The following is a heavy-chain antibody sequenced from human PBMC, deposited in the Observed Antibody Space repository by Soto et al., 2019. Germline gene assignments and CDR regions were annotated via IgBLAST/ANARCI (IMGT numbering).Heavy chain of an antibody. D-gene: IGHD3-22*01. CDR2: LYYGRSA. J-gene: IGHJ4*02. V-gene: IGHV4-59*01. CDR1: GDSISSYF. Sequence: SETQSLTCAVSGDSISSYFCMWIRQPPGKGLKTIGYLYYGRSANYTPSLKSQVTLSVDTSTNQSSLTLSSMTAADTAVYYCHLRSMAVVQEYWGQGTLDTVSS. CDR3: HLRSMAVVQEY.